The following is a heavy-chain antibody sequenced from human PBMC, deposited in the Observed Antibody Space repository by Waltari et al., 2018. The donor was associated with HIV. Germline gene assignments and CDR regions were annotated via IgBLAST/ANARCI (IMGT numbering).Heavy chain of an antibody. CDR3: ARQRDASTGYFEFDFDY. Sequence: QLQLQESGPGLVKPSETLSLTCTVSGGSISSNNYYWAWLRQPPGKGLEWIGNIHYSGSTYYSPSLKSRVTISVDTSERQFSLKLNSVTAADTAVYFCARQRDASTGYFEFDFDYWGQGTLVTVSS. CDR1: GGSISSNNYY. J-gene: IGHJ4*02. D-gene: IGHD3-9*01. CDR2: IHYSGST. V-gene: IGHV4-39*01.